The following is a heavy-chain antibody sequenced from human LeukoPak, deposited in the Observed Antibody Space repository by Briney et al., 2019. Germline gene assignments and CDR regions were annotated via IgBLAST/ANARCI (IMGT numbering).Heavy chain of an antibody. D-gene: IGHD2-15*01. CDR2: ISAAGSAT. CDR3: AKRLGAADTYGRALDY. J-gene: IGHJ1*01. V-gene: IGHV3-23*01. CDR1: GFTFSRCP. Sequence: GEPLRLSCAASGFTFSRCPMSWVRQAPGKGLEWVSTISAAGSATYYADSVKGRFTISRDNFKNTLYLKMNNLRAEDTALYYCAKRLGAADTYGRALDYWGQGTLVTVSS.